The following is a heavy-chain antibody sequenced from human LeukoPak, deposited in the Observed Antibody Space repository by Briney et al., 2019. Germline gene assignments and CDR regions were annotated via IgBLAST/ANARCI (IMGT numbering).Heavy chain of an antibody. CDR2: IYTSGST. J-gene: IGHJ4*02. D-gene: IGHD3-10*01. Sequence: PSETLSLTXTVSGGSISSYYWSWIRQPAGKGLEWIGRIYTSGSTNYNPSLKSRVTMSVDTSKNQFSLKLSSVTAADAAVYYCARGTYYYGSGSCPYFDYWGQGTLVTVSS. CDR1: GGSISSYY. V-gene: IGHV4-4*07. CDR3: ARGTYYYGSGSCPYFDY.